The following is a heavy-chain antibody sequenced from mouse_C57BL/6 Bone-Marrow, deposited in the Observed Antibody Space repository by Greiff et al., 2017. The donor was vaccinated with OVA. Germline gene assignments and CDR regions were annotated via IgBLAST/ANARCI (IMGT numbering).Heavy chain of an antibody. CDR3: ANNGNSPYYYAMDY. J-gene: IGHJ4*01. Sequence: DVHLVESGGGLVKPGGSLKLSCAASGFTFSDYGMHWVRQAPEKGLEWVAYISSGSSTIYYADTVKGRFTISRDNAKNTLFLQMTSLRSEDTAMYYCANNGNSPYYYAMDYWGQGTSVTVSS. CDR1: GFTFSDYG. CDR2: ISSGSSTI. D-gene: IGHD2-1*01. V-gene: IGHV5-17*01.